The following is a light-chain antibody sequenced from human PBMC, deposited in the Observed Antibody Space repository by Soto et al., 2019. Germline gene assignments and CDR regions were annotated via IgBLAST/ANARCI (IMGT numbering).Light chain of an antibody. Sequence: QSAVTQPPSASGTPGQKVTISCSGGSSNIGGNAVNWYQVLPGMAPKLLIYSNDQRPSGVPDRFSGSKSGTSASLAISDLPSEDEADYYCATWDDTLNGLFGGGTQLTVL. CDR2: SND. J-gene: IGLJ2*01. CDR3: ATWDDTLNGL. CDR1: SSNIGGNA. V-gene: IGLV1-44*01.